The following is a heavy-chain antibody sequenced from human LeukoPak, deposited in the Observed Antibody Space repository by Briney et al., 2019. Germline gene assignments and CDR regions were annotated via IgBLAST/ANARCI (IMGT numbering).Heavy chain of an antibody. D-gene: IGHD3-22*01. Sequence: SETLSLTYTVSGGSISSSSDYWGWVRQPPGKGLEWIGSMYYSGSTYYNPSLKSRVTISVDTSKNQFSLKLSSVTAADTAVYYCARGLYYDSSAHYFDYWGQGTLVTVSS. CDR1: GGSISSSSDY. J-gene: IGHJ4*02. CDR2: MYYSGST. V-gene: IGHV4-39*07. CDR3: ARGLYYDSSAHYFDY.